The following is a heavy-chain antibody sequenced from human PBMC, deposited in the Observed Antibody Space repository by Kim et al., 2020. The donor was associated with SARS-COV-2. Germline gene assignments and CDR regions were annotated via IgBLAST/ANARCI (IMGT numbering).Heavy chain of an antibody. Sequence: GGSLRLSCATSGFTFSSYWMSWVRQAPGKGLEWVANIKQDGSEKYYVDSVKGRFTISRDNAKNSLYLQMNSLRAEDTAVYYSARAGSYYYGSWAGYYYYGMDVWGQGTTVTVSS. V-gene: IGHV3-7*01. J-gene: IGHJ6*02. CDR3: ARAGSYYYGSWAGYYYYGMDV. CDR1: GFTFSSYW. CDR2: IKQDGSEK. D-gene: IGHD3-10*01.